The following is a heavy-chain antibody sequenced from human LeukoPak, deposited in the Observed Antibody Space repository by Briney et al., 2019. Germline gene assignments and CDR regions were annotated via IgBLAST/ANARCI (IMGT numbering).Heavy chain of an antibody. Sequence: GESLKISCKGSGYNFSNYWIAWVRQMPGKGLEWMGIIYPNDSDTRYSPSFQGQVTISADKSLSTAYLQWGSLKASDTAMYYCAREGRSSSPMDYWGQGALVTVSS. CDR3: AREGRSSSPMDY. CDR1: GYNFSNYW. V-gene: IGHV5-51*01. J-gene: IGHJ4*02. CDR2: IYPNDSDT. D-gene: IGHD6-6*01.